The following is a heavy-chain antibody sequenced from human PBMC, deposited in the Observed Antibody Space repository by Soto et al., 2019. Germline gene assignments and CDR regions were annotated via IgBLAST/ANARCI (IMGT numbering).Heavy chain of an antibody. V-gene: IGHV1-8*01. D-gene: IGHD1-26*01. Sequence: ASVKVSCKASGYTFTSYDINWVRQATGQGLEWMGWMNPNSGNTGYAQKFQGRVTITRNTSMSTAYMELSSLRSEDTAVYYCARDQLRYYYYYMDVWGKGTAVTVSS. CDR1: GYTFTSYD. CDR3: ARDQLRYYYYYMDV. J-gene: IGHJ6*03. CDR2: MNPNSGNT.